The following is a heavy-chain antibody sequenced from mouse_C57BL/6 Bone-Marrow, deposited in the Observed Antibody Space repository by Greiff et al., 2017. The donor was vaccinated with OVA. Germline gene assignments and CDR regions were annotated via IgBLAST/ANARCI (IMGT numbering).Heavy chain of an antibody. CDR2: INPDSSTI. V-gene: IGHV4-1*01. Sequence: EASRVDFSRYWMSWVRRAPGKGLEWIGEINPDSSTINYAPSLKDKFIISRDNAKNTLYLQMSKVRSEDTALYYCASGSSYWYFDVWGTGTTVTVSS. CDR1: RVDFSRYW. D-gene: IGHD1-1*01. CDR3: ASGSSYWYFDV. J-gene: IGHJ1*03.